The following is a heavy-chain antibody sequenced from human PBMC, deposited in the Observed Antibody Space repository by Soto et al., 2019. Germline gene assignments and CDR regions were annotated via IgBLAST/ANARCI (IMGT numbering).Heavy chain of an antibody. J-gene: IGHJ4*02. CDR3: ARDTGSYGRLYYCDY. CDR2: ISSSGSTI. D-gene: IGHD5-18*01. CDR1: GVTFSDYY. V-gene: IGHV3-11*01. Sequence: GGTLRLCCAASGVTFSDYYMSWIRQAPGKGLEWVSYISSSGSTIYYADSVKGRFTISRDNAKNSLYLQMNSLRAEDTAVYYCARDTGSYGRLYYCDYWGQGTLVIVSS.